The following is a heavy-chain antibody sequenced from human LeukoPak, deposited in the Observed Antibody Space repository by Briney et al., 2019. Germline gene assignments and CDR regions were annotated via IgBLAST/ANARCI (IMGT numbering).Heavy chain of an antibody. CDR1: GFTFSSYG. V-gene: IGHV3-23*01. Sequence: GGTLRLSCAASGFTFSSYGMSWVRQAPGKGLEWVSAISGSGGSTYYADSVKGRFTISRDNSKNTLYLQMNSLRAEDTAVYYCARDLYSSGWYKDYWGQGTLVTVSS. CDR3: ARDLYSSGWYKDY. J-gene: IGHJ4*02. CDR2: ISGSGGST. D-gene: IGHD6-19*01.